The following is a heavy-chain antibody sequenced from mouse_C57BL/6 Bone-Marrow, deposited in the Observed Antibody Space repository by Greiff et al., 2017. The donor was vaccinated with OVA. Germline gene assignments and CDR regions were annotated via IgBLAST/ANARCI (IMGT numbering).Heavy chain of an antibody. Sequence: QVQLQQPGAELVRPGSSVKLSCKASGYTFTSYWMHWVKQRPKQGLEWIGNIDPSDSELHYNQKFKDKATLTVDNSSSTAYMQLSSLTSYDSAVYYYSRGSGYTWFAYWGQGTLVTVSA. D-gene: IGHD3-2*02. CDR3: SRGSGYTWFAY. CDR1: GYTFTSYW. CDR2: IDPSDSEL. J-gene: IGHJ3*01. V-gene: IGHV1-52*01.